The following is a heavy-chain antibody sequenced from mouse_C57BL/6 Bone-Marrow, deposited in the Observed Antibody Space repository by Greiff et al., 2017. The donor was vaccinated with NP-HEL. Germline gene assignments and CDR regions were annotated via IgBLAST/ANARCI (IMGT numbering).Heavy chain of an antibody. CDR3: ARPMDY. CDR2: ISYDGSN. J-gene: IGHJ4*01. Sequence: EVQLVESGPGLVKPSQSLSLTCSVTGYSITSGYYWNWIRQFPGNKLEWMGYISYDGSNNYNPSLKNRISITRDTSKNQFFLKLNSVTTEDTATYYCARPMDYWGQGTSVTVSS. V-gene: IGHV3-6*01. CDR1: GYSITSGYY.